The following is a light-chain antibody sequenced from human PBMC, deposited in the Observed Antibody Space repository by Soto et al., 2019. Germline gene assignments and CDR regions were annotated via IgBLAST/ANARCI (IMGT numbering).Light chain of an antibody. CDR3: SSYTSSSTLV. CDR1: SDDIGTYNY. CDR2: EVS. V-gene: IGLV2-14*01. Sequence: QSALTQPPSASGSPGQSVTISCTGTSDDIGTYNYVSWYQQHPGKAPKLMIYEVSNRPSGVSNRFSGSKSGNTASLTISGLQAEDEADYYCSSYTSSSTLVFGGGTKLTVL. J-gene: IGLJ2*01.